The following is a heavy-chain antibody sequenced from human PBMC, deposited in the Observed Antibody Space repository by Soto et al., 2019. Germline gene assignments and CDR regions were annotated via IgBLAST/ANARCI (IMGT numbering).Heavy chain of an antibody. V-gene: IGHV4-59*08. D-gene: IGHD3-3*01. CDR3: ARGHYDFWSGYFATIDY. J-gene: IGHJ4*02. CDR2: IHYSGST. Sequence: RWTGLEWIGYIHYSGSTKYNPSLKSRVTISADTSKNQFSLKLSSVTAADTAVYYCARGHYDFWSGYFATIDYWGQGTLVTVSS.